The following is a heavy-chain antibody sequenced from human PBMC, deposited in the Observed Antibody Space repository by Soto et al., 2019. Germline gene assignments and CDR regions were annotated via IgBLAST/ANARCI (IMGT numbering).Heavy chain of an antibody. D-gene: IGHD1-26*01. CDR3: ARVVGALGHWFDP. CDR1: GYTFTSYG. Sequence: ASVKVSCKASGYTFTSYGISWVRQAPGQGLEWMGRISDYNGNTNYAQKLQGRVTMTTDTSTSTAYMELRSLRPDDSAVYYCARVVGALGHWFDPWGQGTLVTVSS. CDR2: ISDYNGNT. V-gene: IGHV1-18*01. J-gene: IGHJ5*02.